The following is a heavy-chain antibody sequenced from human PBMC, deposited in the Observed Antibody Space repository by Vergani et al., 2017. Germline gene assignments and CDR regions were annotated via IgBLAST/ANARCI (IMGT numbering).Heavy chain of an antibody. J-gene: IGHJ4*02. V-gene: IGHV3-21*01. Sequence: EVQLVESGGGMGKPGGSLRLSCAASGFPFSSYSMNWVRQAPGKGLEWVSSISSSSSYINYADSVKGRFTISRDNAKNSLYLQMNSLRAEDTAVYYCARDHCSSTSCYRSFAYWGQGTLVTVSS. CDR1: GFPFSSYS. D-gene: IGHD2-2*01. CDR3: ARDHCSSTSCYRSFAY. CDR2: ISSSSSYI.